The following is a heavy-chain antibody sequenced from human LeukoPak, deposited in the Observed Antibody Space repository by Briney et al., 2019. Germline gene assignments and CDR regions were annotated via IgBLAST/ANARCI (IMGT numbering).Heavy chain of an antibody. J-gene: IGHJ4*02. CDR3: ASIDQRRSPTYCTNGVCYNNY. V-gene: IGHV1-2*02. CDR1: GYTFTGYY. D-gene: IGHD2-8*01. Sequence: ASVKVSCKASGYTFTGYYMHWVRQAPGQGLEWMGWINPNSGGTNYAQKFQGRVTITADKTTSTAYMELSSLRSEDTAVYYCASIDQRRSPTYCTNGVCYNNYWGQGTLVTVSS. CDR2: INPNSGGT.